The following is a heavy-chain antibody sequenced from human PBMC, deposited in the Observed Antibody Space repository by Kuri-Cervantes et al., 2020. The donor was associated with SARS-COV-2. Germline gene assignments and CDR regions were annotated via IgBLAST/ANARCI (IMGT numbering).Heavy chain of an antibody. D-gene: IGHD6-19*01. CDR2: ISYSGSYI. J-gene: IGHJ6*02. V-gene: IGHV3-21*01. Sequence: GESLKISCSASGFTFSSYTMNWVRQAPGKGLEWLSSISYSGSYIYYSDSVKGRFTISRDNDKNSLFLQMNSLRAEDTAVYFCARGYSSDQRYGKDVWGQGTTVTVSS. CDR1: GFTFSSYT. CDR3: ARGYSSDQRYGKDV.